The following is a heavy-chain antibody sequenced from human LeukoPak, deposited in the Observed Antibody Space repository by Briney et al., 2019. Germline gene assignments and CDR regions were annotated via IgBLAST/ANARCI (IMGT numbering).Heavy chain of an antibody. V-gene: IGHV4-4*02. Sequence: PSETLSLICAVSGGSISSSNWWSWVRQPPGKGLEWIGEIYHSGSTNYNPSLKSRVTISVDKSKNQFSLKLSSVTAADTAVYYCACRKLGYCSSTSCYTTARFDPWGQGTLVTVSS. CDR3: ACRKLGYCSSTSCYTTARFDP. D-gene: IGHD2-2*02. CDR1: GGSISSSNW. J-gene: IGHJ5*02. CDR2: IYHSGST.